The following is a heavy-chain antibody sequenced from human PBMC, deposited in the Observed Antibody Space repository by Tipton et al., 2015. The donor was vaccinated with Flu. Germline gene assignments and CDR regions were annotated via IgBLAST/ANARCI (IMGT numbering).Heavy chain of an antibody. CDR1: GFSVSSNY. CDR2: IYSGGST. Sequence: QLVQSGGGLIQPGGSPRLSCGVSGFSVSSNYMTWVRQAPGKGLEWVSVIYSGGSTYSADSVKGRFTISRDNSKNTLYLQMNSLRAEDTAVYYCARGRGYCITTTYLLPFDFWGQGTLVTVSS. V-gene: IGHV3-53*01. J-gene: IGHJ4*02. CDR3: ARGRGYCITTTYLLPFDF. D-gene: IGHD2-2*01.